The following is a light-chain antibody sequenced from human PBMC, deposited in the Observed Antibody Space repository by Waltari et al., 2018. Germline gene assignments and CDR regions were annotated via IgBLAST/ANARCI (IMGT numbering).Light chain of an antibody. Sequence: EIVLTQSPGTLSLSPGERATLSCRGSQSISSSSLAWYQQKPGQAPRPLIYGASSRATGIPDRFSGSGSGADFSLTISRLEPEDFAVYYCQQYGSSPLYTFGQGTKLEIK. V-gene: IGKV3-20*01. J-gene: IGKJ2*01. CDR1: QSISSSS. CDR2: GAS. CDR3: QQYGSSPLYT.